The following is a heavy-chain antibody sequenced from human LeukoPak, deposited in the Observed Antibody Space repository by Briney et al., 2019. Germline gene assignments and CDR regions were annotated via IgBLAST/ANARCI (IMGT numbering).Heavy chain of an antibody. CDR2: IYYSGST. J-gene: IGHJ6*03. V-gene: IGHV4-39*07. CDR1: GGSISSSSYY. D-gene: IGHD6-19*01. Sequence: SETLSLTCTVSGGSISSSSYYWGWIRQPPGKGLEWIGSIYYSGSTYYNPSLKSRVTISVDTSKNQFSLKLSSVTAADTAVYYCNSQLSSGWYFYYYYMDVWGKGTTVTVSS. CDR3: NSQLSSGWYFYYYYMDV.